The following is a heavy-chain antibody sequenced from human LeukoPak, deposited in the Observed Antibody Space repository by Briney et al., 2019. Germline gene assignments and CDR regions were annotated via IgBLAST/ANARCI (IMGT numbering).Heavy chain of an antibody. J-gene: IGHJ3*01. Sequence: ASVKVSCKASGYTFTSYYIHLVRQAPGQGFEWMAIINPSDGSTTNSQKFQGRVTMTRDTSTSTVYMELSGLRSEDTALYYCARIRDGYNDAYDVWGQGTMVTVSS. CDR1: GYTFTSYY. V-gene: IGHV1-46*01. CDR3: ARIRDGYNDAYDV. D-gene: IGHD5-24*01. CDR2: INPSDGST.